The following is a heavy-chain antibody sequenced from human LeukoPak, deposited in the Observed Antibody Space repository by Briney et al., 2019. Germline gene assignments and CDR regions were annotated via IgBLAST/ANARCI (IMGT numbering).Heavy chain of an antibody. J-gene: IGHJ3*02. V-gene: IGHV1-18*01. CDR3: ARGESSSWYGGPSLDDAFDI. D-gene: IGHD6-13*01. Sequence: GASVKVSCKASGYTFTSYGISWVRQAPGQGLEWMGWISAYNGNTNYAQKLQGRVTMTTDTSTSTAYMELRSLRSDDTAVYYCARGESSSWYGGPSLDDAFDIWGQGTMVTVSS. CDR2: ISAYNGNT. CDR1: GYTFTSYG.